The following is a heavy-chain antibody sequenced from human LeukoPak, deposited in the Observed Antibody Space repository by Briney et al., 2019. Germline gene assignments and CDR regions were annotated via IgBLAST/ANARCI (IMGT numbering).Heavy chain of an antibody. CDR1: GLTLSSYD. CDR2: ISPRGSPI. J-gene: IGHJ2*01. Sequence: PGGSLRLSCAASGLTLSSYDMNWVRQAPGKGLEWVSYISPRGSPIYYADSVKGRFTISRDNAKNSLYLQMNSLRAEDTAVYYCAKDRDYGDYVYFHLWGRGTLVTVPS. V-gene: IGHV3-48*03. CDR3: AKDRDYGDYVYFHL. D-gene: IGHD4-17*01.